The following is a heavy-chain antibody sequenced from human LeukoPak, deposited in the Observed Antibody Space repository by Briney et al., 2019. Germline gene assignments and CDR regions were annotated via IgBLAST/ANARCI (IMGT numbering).Heavy chain of an antibody. CDR3: ARRLYSNRLNWFDP. J-gene: IGHJ5*02. V-gene: IGHV3-23*01. CDR2: ISGSGGST. D-gene: IGHD4-11*01. Sequence: GGSLRLSCAASGFTFSSYSMNWVRQAPGKGLEWVSGISGSGGSTFYADSVRGRFTISRANSKNTLYLHIKSLRAEDTAVYYCARRLYSNRLNWFDPWGQGTLVTVSS. CDR1: GFTFSSYS.